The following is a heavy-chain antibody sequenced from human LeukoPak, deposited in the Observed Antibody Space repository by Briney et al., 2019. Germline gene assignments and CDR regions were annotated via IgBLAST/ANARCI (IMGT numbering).Heavy chain of an antibody. Sequence: GGSLRLSCAASGFTFSSYSMNWVRQAPGKGLEWVSSISSSSSYIYYADSVKGRFTISRDNAKNSLYLQMNSLKAEATAVYYCARDAVPAAIPQSFQHWGQGTLVTVSS. CDR1: GFTFSSYS. CDR3: ARDAVPAAIPQSFQH. CDR2: ISSSSSYI. V-gene: IGHV3-21*01. D-gene: IGHD2-2*01. J-gene: IGHJ1*01.